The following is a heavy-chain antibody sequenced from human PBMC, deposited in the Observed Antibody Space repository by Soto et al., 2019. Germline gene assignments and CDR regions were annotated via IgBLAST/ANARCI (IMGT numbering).Heavy chain of an antibody. CDR1: GYSFTSYW. CDR2: IYPGDSDT. CDR3: ASPSSSSQYYYYGMDV. V-gene: IGHV5-51*01. J-gene: IGHJ6*02. Sequence: GESLKISCKGSGYSFTSYWIGWVRQMPGKGLEWMGIIYPGDSDTRYSPSFQGQVTISADKSISTAYLQWSSLKASDTAMYYCASPSSSSQYYYYGMDVWGQGTTVTVSS. D-gene: IGHD6-6*01.